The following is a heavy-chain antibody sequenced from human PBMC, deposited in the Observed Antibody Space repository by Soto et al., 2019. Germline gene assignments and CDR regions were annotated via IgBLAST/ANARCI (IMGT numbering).Heavy chain of an antibody. J-gene: IGHJ2*01. Sequence: QVQLVQSGAEVKKPGSSVKVSCKASGGTFSSYAISWVRQAPGQGLEWMGGIIPIFGTANYAQKFQGRVTITADESTSTAYMELSSRRSEDTAVYYCARAADTAMVMAFWYVDLWSRGTLVTVSS. CDR3: ARAADTAMVMAFWYVDL. CDR1: GGTFSSYA. V-gene: IGHV1-69*01. D-gene: IGHD5-18*01. CDR2: IIPIFGTA.